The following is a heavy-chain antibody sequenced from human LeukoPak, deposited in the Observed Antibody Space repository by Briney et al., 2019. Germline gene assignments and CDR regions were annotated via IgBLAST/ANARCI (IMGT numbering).Heavy chain of an antibody. Sequence: GGSLRLSCAASGFTFSSYSMNWVRQAPGKGLEWVSSISSSSSYIYYADSVKGRFTISRDNAKNSLYLQMNSLRAEDTAVYYCAKGGVETDYYMDVWGKGTTVTVSS. J-gene: IGHJ6*03. V-gene: IGHV3-21*01. CDR1: GFTFSSYS. CDR3: AKGGVETDYYMDV. CDR2: ISSSSSYI. D-gene: IGHD1-14*01.